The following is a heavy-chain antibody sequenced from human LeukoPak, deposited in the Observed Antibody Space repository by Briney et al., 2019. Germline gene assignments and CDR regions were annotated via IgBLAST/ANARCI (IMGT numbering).Heavy chain of an antibody. CDR3: ARVGPFDTSGYNPPSYWYFDL. J-gene: IGHJ2*01. D-gene: IGHD3-22*01. V-gene: IGHV4-59*01. CDR2: IYYSGST. Sequence: PSETLSLTCTVSGGSISSYYWSWLRQPPGKGLEWIGYIYYSGSTNYNPSLKSRVTISLDTSKNHFSLRLSSVTAADTAVYYCARVGPFDTSGYNPPSYWYFDLWGRGTLVTVSS. CDR1: GGSISSYY.